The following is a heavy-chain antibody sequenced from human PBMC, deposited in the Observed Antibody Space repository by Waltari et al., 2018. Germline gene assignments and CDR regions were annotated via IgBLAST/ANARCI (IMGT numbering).Heavy chain of an antibody. Sequence: QVQLQESGPGLVKPSETLSLTCTVSGGSIIIYYCSWIRQPPGKGLEWIGYIYYSGSTNYNPSLKSRVTISVDTSKNQFSLKLSSVTAADTAVYYCARNSGSYRGGAFDIWGQGTMVTVSS. CDR2: IYYSGST. D-gene: IGHD1-26*01. CDR1: GGSIIIYY. CDR3: ARNSGSYRGGAFDI. V-gene: IGHV4-59*01. J-gene: IGHJ3*02.